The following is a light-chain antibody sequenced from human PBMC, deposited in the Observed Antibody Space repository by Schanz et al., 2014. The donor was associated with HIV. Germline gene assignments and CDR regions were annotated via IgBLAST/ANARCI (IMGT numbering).Light chain of an antibody. J-gene: IGLJ2*01. Sequence: QSALTQPASVSGSPGQSITISCTGSSTDVGGYDLVSWYQQHPGQVPKLMIYGVDKRPSGVSNRFSGSKSGNTASLTISGLQAEDEADYYCCSYAGSSTFGVVFGGGTKLTVL. V-gene: IGLV2-23*02. CDR2: GVD. CDR1: STDVGGYDL. CDR3: CSYAGSSTFGVV.